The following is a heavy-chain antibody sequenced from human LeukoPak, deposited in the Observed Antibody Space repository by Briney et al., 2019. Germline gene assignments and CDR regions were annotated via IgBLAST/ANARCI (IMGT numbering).Heavy chain of an antibody. D-gene: IGHD1-26*01. CDR3: SRESGPFCPFGY. CDR2: ISLAGQT. Sequence: SETLSLTCGVSGGSISGTNWWSCVRQPPGQGLEWIGEISLAGQTNYNPSLNGRVTMSLDKSSNQLSLHLTSVTAAGTATYFCSRESGPFCPFGYWGQGALVIVSS. V-gene: IGHV4/OR15-8*02. J-gene: IGHJ4*02. CDR1: GGSISGTNW.